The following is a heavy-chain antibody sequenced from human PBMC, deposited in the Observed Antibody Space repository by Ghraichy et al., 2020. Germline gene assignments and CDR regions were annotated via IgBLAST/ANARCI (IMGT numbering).Heavy chain of an antibody. CDR3: ARVGRIAAAGLSIDY. D-gene: IGHD6-13*01. V-gene: IGHV3-48*03. CDR1: GFTFSSYE. Sequence: GGSLRLSCAASGFTFSSYEMNWVRQAPGKGLEWVSYISSSARTTYYADSVKGRFTISRDNAKNSLYLQMNSLRDEDTAVYYCARVGRIAAAGLSIDYWGQGTLVTVSS. J-gene: IGHJ4*02. CDR2: ISSSARTT.